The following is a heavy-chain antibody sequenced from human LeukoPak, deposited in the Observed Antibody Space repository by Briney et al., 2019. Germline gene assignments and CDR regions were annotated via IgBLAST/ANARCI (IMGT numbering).Heavy chain of an antibody. CDR1: GFSVSSNY. J-gene: IGHJ4*02. CDR3: ARDKLGSGYSSDFDC. Sequence: GGSLRLSCAASGFSVSSNYLNWVRHAPGMGLEWVSAIYTGGTTYYADSVKGRFTISRDNSKNTLYLQMNSLRAEDSAVYFCARDKLGSGYSSDFDCWGQGTLVTVSS. V-gene: IGHV3-66*02. CDR2: IYTGGTT. D-gene: IGHD6-19*01.